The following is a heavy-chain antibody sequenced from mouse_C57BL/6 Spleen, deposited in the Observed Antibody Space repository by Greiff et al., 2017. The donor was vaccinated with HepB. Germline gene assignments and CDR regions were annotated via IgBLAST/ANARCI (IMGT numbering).Heavy chain of an antibody. CDR3: ARNDYGRRFAY. V-gene: IGHV5-17*01. Sequence: DVKLVESGGGLVKPGGSLKLSCAASGFTFSDYGMHWVRQAPEKGLEWVAYISSGSSTIYYADTVKGRFTISRDNAKNTLFLQMTSLRSEDTAMYYCARNDYGRRFAYWGQGTLVTVSA. D-gene: IGHD2-4*01. J-gene: IGHJ3*01. CDR2: ISSGSSTI. CDR1: GFTFSDYG.